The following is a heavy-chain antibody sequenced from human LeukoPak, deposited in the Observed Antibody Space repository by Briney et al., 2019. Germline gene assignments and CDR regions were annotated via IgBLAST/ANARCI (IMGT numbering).Heavy chain of an antibody. V-gene: IGHV3-23*01. D-gene: IGHD6-19*01. J-gene: IGHJ4*02. CDR3: AKRSAEGSGYFDY. CDR1: GFTFITYS. Sequence: TGGSLRLSSAASGFTFITYSMTWVRQAPGRGLEWVSAITGSGAFTDYADSVKGRFTISRDNPKNTLYLQMNSLRAEDTAVYYCAKRSAEGSGYFDYWGQGTLVTVSS. CDR2: ITGSGAFT.